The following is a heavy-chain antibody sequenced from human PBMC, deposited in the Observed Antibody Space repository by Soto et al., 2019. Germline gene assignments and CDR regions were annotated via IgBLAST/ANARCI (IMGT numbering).Heavy chain of an antibody. Sequence: SETLSLTCTVSGCSLSGYSWSWIRQPPCKGLEWIRYIYDSGTTNYNPSLKSRVTIAVDTSKNQCSLKLSSVTAADPAVYYCPGCASSSGYSNWFDPSGQGTLVTVSS. CDR3: PGCASSSGYSNWFDP. D-gene: IGHD3-22*01. J-gene: IGHJ5*02. CDR2: IYDSGTT. V-gene: IGHV4-59*01. CDR1: GCSLSGYS.